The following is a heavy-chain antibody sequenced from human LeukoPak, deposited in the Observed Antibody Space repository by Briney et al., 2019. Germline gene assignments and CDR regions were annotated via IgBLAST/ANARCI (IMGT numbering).Heavy chain of an antibody. CDR2: ISYDGSNK. Sequence: GRSLRLSCAASGFTFSSYAMHWVRQAPGKGLEWVAVISYDGSNKYYAGSVKGRFTISRDNSKNTLYLQMRSLRAEDTAVYYCAKDLYDYFDYWGQGTLVTVSS. CDR3: AKDLYDYFDY. V-gene: IGHV3-30-3*01. J-gene: IGHJ4*02. D-gene: IGHD5/OR15-5a*01. CDR1: GFTFSSYA.